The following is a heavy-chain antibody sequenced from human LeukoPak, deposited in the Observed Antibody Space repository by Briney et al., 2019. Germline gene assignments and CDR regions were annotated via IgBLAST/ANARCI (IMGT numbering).Heavy chain of an antibody. D-gene: IGHD1-14*01. V-gene: IGHV3-11*06. Sequence: GSLRLSCAASGFTFSDYYMSWIRQAPGKGLEWVSYITSSGSYTNYADSVRGRFTISRDNAKNSLYLQMDSLRAEDTAVYYCARDRTSFDNWGQGTLVTVSS. J-gene: IGHJ4*02. CDR3: ARDRTSFDN. CDR2: ITSSGSYT. CDR1: GFTFSDYY.